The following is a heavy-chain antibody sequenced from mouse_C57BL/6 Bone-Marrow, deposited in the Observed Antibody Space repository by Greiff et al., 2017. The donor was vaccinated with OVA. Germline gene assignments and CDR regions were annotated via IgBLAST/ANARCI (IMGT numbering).Heavy chain of an antibody. J-gene: IGHJ2*01. CDR2: IRNKANGYTT. V-gene: IGHV7-3*01. CDR1: GFTFTDYY. Sequence: DVKLVESGGGLVQPGGSLSLSCAASGFTFTDYYMSWVRQPPGKALEWLGFIRNKANGYTTEYSASVKGRFTISRDNSQSILYLQMNALRAEDSATYYCARYKGGYGSSYEDYWGQGTTLTVSS. D-gene: IGHD1-1*01. CDR3: ARYKGGYGSSYEDY.